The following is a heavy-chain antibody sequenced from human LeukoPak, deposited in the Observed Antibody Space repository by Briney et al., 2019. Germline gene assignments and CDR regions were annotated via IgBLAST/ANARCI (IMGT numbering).Heavy chain of an antibody. J-gene: IGHJ4*02. V-gene: IGHV3-21*01. D-gene: IGHD5-18*01. CDR3: ARDRGSRRYNNGYSEY. CDR2: ISSSGNYI. Sequence: GGSLRLSCAASGFTFSSYTINWVRQAPGKGLEWVSSISSSGNYIYYADSVKGRFTVSRDNAKNSLYLQMNSLRAEDTAVYYCARDRGSRRYNNGYSEYWGQGTLVTVSS. CDR1: GFTFSSYT.